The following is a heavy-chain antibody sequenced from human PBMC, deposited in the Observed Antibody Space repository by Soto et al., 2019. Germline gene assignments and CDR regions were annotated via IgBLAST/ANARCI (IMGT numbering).Heavy chain of an antibody. Sequence: PGGSLRLSCAASGFTFSSYWMHWVRQAPGKGLVWVSRINSDGSSTSYADSVKGRFTISRDNAKNTLYLQMNSLRAEDTAVYYCARVNAPKYYDFWSGYLDAFDIWGQGTMVTVS. J-gene: IGHJ3*02. V-gene: IGHV3-74*01. CDR2: INSDGSST. D-gene: IGHD3-3*01. CDR1: GFTFSSYW. CDR3: ARVNAPKYYDFWSGYLDAFDI.